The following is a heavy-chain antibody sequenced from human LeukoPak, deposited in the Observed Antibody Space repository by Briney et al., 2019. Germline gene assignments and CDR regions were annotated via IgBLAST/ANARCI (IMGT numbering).Heavy chain of an antibody. J-gene: IGHJ4*02. CDR1: GFTFSSYE. CDR2: ISSSSSYI. CDR3: ARSRLWFGELSDY. D-gene: IGHD3-10*01. Sequence: GGSLRLSCAASGFTFSSYEMNWVRQAPGKGLEWVSSISSSSSYIYYADSVKGRFTISRDNAKNSLYLQMNSLRAEDTAVYYCARSRLWFGELSDYWGQGTLVTVSS. V-gene: IGHV3-21*01.